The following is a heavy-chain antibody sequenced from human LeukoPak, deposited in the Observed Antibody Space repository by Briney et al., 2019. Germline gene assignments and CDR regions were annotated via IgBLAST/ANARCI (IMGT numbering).Heavy chain of an antibody. Sequence: GGSLRLSCAASGFTFSSYWMSWVRQAPGKGLEWVANIKQDGSEKYYVDSVKGRFTISRDNAKNSLYLQMNSLRAEDTAVYYCARDGQLAGDYYYYMDVWGKGTTVTVSS. J-gene: IGHJ6*03. V-gene: IGHV3-7*01. CDR2: IKQDGSEK. CDR3: ARDGQLAGDYYYYMDV. CDR1: GFTFSSYW. D-gene: IGHD6-6*01.